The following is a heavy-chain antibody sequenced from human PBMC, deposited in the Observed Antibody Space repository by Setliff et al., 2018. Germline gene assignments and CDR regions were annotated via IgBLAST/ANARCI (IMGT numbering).Heavy chain of an antibody. V-gene: IGHV4-39*02. Sequence: SETLSLTCIVAGDSISNTGYYWGWIRQPPGKGLEWIGRIYNSGTTNYNPSLKSRVTIPADTSNNSFSLNLFSVTAADTAVYYCAGRDYSGGDSWGHGTLVTVSS. CDR1: GDSISNTGYY. D-gene: IGHD4-4*01. CDR2: IYNSGTT. CDR3: AGRDYSGGDS. J-gene: IGHJ5*01.